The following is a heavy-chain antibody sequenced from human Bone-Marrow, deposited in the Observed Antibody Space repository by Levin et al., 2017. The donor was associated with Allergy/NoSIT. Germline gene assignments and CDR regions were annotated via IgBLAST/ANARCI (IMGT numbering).Heavy chain of an antibody. CDR1: GFTFSSYF. CDR2: IGGSGGSTT. CDR3: LVQGVNGGVDI. D-gene: IGHD3-10*01. V-gene: IGHV3-23*01. Sequence: GESLKISCAASGFTFSSYFMSWVRQAPGKGLEWVSAIGGSGGSTTHYADSVKGRFTISRDNSKNSLYLQTNSLRAEDTAVYYCLVQGVNGGVDIWGQGTMVTVSS. J-gene: IGHJ3*02.